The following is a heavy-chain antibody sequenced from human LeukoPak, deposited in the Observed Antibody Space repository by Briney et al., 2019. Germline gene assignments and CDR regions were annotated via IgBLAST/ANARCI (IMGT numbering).Heavy chain of an antibody. V-gene: IGHV1-8*03. J-gene: IGHJ4*02. D-gene: IGHD3-22*01. CDR1: GYTFTSYD. Sequence: AAVKVSCKASGYTFTSYDINWVRQATGQGLEWVGWMNPNSGNTGYAQKFQGRVTITRNTSISTAYMELSSLRSEDTAVYYCATGYYYDSSGTHYWGQGTLVTVSS. CDR2: MNPNSGNT. CDR3: ATGYYYDSSGTHY.